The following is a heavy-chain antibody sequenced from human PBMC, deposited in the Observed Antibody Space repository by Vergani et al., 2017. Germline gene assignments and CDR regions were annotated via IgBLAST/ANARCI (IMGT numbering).Heavy chain of an antibody. V-gene: IGHV3-30*18. Sequence: QVQLVESGGGVVQPGRSLRLSCAASGFTFSSYGMHWVRQAPGKGLEWVAVISYDGSNKYYADSVKGRFTISRDNSKNTLYLQMNSLRAEDTAVYYCAKDDCSGGSCFSDYWGQGTLVNVSS. CDR3: AKDDCSGGSCFSDY. CDR2: ISYDGSNK. J-gene: IGHJ4*02. CDR1: GFTFSSYG. D-gene: IGHD2-15*01.